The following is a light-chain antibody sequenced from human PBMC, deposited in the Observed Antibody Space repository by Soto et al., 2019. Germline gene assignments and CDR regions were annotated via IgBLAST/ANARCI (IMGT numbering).Light chain of an antibody. J-gene: IGKJ1*01. CDR2: GAS. CDR1: QSVSSSY. CDR3: QQYGSSVWT. Sequence: EIVLPQSPGTLSLSPGETSSLSFGASQSVSSSYLAWYQQKPGQAPRLLIYGASSRATGIPDRFSGSGSGTDFTLTISRLEPEHFAVYYCQQYGSSVWTFGQGTKVDIK. V-gene: IGKV3-20*01.